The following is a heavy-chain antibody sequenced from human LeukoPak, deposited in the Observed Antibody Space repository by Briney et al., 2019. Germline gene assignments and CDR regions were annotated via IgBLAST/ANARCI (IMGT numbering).Heavy chain of an antibody. J-gene: IGHJ6*03. CDR2: INPNSGGT. V-gene: IGHV1-2*02. CDR1: GYTFTGSY. CDR3: ARFSEVYYYVDV. Sequence: ASVKVSCKASGYTFTGSYMHWVRQAPGQGLEWMGWINPNSGGTNYAQKFQGRVTMTRDTSISTAYMELSRLRSDDTAVYYCARFSEVYYYVDVWGTGTTVTVSS. D-gene: IGHD2/OR15-2a*01.